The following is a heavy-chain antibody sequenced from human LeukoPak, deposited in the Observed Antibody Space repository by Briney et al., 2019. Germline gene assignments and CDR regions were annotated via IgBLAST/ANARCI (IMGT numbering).Heavy chain of an antibody. CDR1: GGSFSYYY. CDR3: ARGGFYCGDDCYVDY. Sequence: TSETLSLTCAVYGGSFSYYYWSWIRQSPEKGPEWIGEINRSGSTNYNPSLKSRVTISLDTSKNQFSLKLSSVTAADTAAYYCARGGFYCGDDCYVDYWGQGTLVTVSS. V-gene: IGHV4-34*01. CDR2: INRSGST. J-gene: IGHJ4*02. D-gene: IGHD2-21*02.